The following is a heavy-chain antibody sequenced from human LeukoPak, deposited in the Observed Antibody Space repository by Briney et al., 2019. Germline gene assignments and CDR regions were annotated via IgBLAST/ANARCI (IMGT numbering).Heavy chain of an antibody. CDR2: ISGSGGST. V-gene: IGHV3-23*01. CDR3: ANCGGSCYYFLD. J-gene: IGHJ4*02. CDR1: GFTFSSYA. D-gene: IGHD2-15*01. Sequence: ETGGSLRLSRAASGFTFSSYAMSWVRQAPGKGLEWVSAISGSGGSTYYADSVKGRFTISRDNSKNTLYLQMNSLRAEDTAVYYCANCGGSCYYFLDWGQGTLVTVSS.